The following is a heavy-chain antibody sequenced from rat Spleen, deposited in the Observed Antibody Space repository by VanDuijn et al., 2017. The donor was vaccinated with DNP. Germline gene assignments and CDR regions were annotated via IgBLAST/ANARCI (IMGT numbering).Heavy chain of an antibody. D-gene: IGHD1-10*01. CDR1: GFSLSSYH. V-gene: IGHV2-16*01. CDR2: IWAAGGT. Sequence: QVQLKESGPGLVQPSQTLSLTCTVSGFSLSSYHVSWVRPPPVKSLVWMGSIWAAGGTNYNSAVQSRLSISRDTSKSQVLLKMNSLQTEDTAMYFCARFNNNRFDYWGQGVMVTVSS. J-gene: IGHJ2*01. CDR3: ARFNNNRFDY.